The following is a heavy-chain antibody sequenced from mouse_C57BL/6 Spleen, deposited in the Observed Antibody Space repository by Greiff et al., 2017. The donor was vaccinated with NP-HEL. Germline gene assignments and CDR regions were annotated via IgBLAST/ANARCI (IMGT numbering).Heavy chain of an antibody. J-gene: IGHJ2*01. CDR2: IRLKSDNYAT. V-gene: IGHV6-3*01. CDR1: GFTFSNYW. Sequence: EVQVVESGGGLVQPGGSMKLSCVASGFTFSNYWMNWVRQSPEKGLEWVAQIRLKSDNYATHYAESVKGRFTISRDDSKSSVYLQMNNLRAEDTGIYYCTGRVSYYGSSYDFDYWGQGTTLTVSS. D-gene: IGHD1-1*01. CDR3: TGRVSYYGSSYDFDY.